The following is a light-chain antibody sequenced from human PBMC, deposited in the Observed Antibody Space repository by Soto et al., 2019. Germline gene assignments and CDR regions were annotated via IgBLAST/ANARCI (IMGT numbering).Light chain of an antibody. CDR1: QSVSSSY. CDR2: GAS. V-gene: IGKV3-20*01. J-gene: IGKJ1*01. CDR3: QQYLTSPKT. Sequence: EIVLTQSPGALSLSPGEIATLSFSASQSVSSSYLAWYQQKPGQAPRLLIYGASSRATGIPDRFSGSGSGTDFTLTISRLEPEDFAVYYCQQYLTSPKTFGQGTKVDIK.